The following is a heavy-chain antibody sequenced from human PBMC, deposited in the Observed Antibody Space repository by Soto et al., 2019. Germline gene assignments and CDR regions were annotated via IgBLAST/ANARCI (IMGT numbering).Heavy chain of an antibody. CDR2: ISYDGSKR. D-gene: IGHD6-6*01. J-gene: IGHJ4*02. CDR1: GFTFTIYG. Sequence: GGSLRLSCAASGFTFTIYGMQWVRQAPGKGLEWVAGISYDGSKRTYADSVKGRFAISRDDSKNTIYLQMNSLSGEDTAVYYCARDGGATRLSHAFDYWGQGALVTVSS. V-gene: IGHV3-30*03. CDR3: ARDGGATRLSHAFDY.